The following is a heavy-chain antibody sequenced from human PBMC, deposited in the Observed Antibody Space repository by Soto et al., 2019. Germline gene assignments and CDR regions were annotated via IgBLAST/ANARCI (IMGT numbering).Heavy chain of an antibody. CDR1: GGSFVGHC. J-gene: IGHJ5*02. D-gene: IGHD3-10*01. CDR2: INHSGST. Sequence: SQIQRLIWGVVGGSFVGHCGRCIRQPTGKGLEWIGEINHSGSTNYNPSLKSRVTISVDTSKNQFSLKLSSVTAADTAGYYCAGVCRWFGALDPRGQGTLVTVSS. V-gene: IGHV4-34*01. CDR3: AGVCRWFGALDP.